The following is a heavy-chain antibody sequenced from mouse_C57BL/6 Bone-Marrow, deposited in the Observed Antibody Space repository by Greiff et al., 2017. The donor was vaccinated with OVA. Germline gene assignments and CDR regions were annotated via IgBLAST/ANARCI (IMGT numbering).Heavy chain of an antibody. V-gene: IGHV1-82*01. D-gene: IGHD2-2*01. CDR1: GYAFSSSW. J-gene: IGHJ3*01. CDR2: IYPGDGDT. CDR3: ERYGGYDGDWFAD. Sequence: VQLQQSGPELVKPGASVKISCKASGYAFSSSWMNWVKQRPGKGLEWIGRIYPGDGDTNYNGKFKGKATLTADKSSSTAYMQLSSLTSEDSAVYFCERYGGYDGDWFADWGQGTLVTVSA.